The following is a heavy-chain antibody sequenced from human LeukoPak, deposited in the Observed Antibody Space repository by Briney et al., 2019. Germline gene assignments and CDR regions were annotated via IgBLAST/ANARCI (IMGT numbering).Heavy chain of an antibody. CDR1: GFTFSSYA. CDR3: ARDTVGAPL. D-gene: IGHD1-26*01. Sequence: GGSLRLSCAASGFTFSSYAMHWVRQAPGKGLEWVAVISYDGSNKYYADSVKGRFTISRDNSKNTLYLQMNSLRAEDTAVYYCARDTVGAPLWGQGTLVTVSS. V-gene: IGHV3-30*04. J-gene: IGHJ4*02. CDR2: ISYDGSNK.